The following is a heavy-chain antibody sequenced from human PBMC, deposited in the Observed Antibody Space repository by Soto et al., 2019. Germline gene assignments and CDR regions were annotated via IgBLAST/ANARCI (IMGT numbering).Heavy chain of an antibody. V-gene: IGHV4-4*02. Sequence: QVQLQESGPGLVKPSGTLFLTCVVSGASLSTSNWWSWVRQPPGKGLEWIGEIYHTGSASYSPSLKSRLSMSIDKSKNQFSLRLTDVTAADTAKYYCARGPRSGSYSVDGFDVWGQGTVVTVSS. CDR2: IYHTGSA. D-gene: IGHD1-26*01. CDR3: ARGPRSGSYSVDGFDV. J-gene: IGHJ3*01. CDR1: GASLSTSNW.